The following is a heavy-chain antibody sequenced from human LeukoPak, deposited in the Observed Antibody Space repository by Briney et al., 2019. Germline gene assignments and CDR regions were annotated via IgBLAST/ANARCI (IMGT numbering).Heavy chain of an antibody. J-gene: IGHJ4*02. D-gene: IGHD6-19*01. V-gene: IGHV4-39*01. Sequence: PSETLSLTCTVSGGSISSTNYYWGWIRQPPGKGLEWIGTIYYTGTTYYNPSLRSRVTIYVDTSKNQFSLKLSSMTAADTAVFYCAKHRITVAGENFDYWGQGTLVTVSS. CDR3: AKHRITVAGENFDY. CDR2: IYYTGTT. CDR1: GGSISSTNYY.